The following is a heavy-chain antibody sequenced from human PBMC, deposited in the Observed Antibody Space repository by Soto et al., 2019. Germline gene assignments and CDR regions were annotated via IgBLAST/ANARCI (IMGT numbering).Heavy chain of an antibody. CDR1: GGTFSSYA. CDR2: IIPIFGTA. V-gene: IGHV1-69*13. J-gene: IGHJ5*02. D-gene: IGHD3-22*01. Sequence: ASVKVSCKASGGTFSSYAISWVRQAPGQGLEWMGGIIPIFGTANYAQKFQGRVTITADESTSTAYMELSSLRSEDTAVYYCARDQSDSSGYDNWFEPWGQGTKVTVSS. CDR3: ARDQSDSSGYDNWFEP.